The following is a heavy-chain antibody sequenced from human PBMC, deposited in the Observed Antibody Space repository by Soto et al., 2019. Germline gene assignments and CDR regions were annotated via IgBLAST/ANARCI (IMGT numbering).Heavy chain of an antibody. Sequence: ASVKVSCKASGYTFTSYGISWVRQAPGQGLEWMGWISAYNGNTNYAQKLQGRVTMTTDTSTSTAYMELRSLRSDDTAVYYCAREKPETYYDILTDHWGGMDVWGQGTTVTVSS. CDR3: AREKPETYYDILTDHWGGMDV. D-gene: IGHD3-9*01. CDR2: ISAYNGNT. CDR1: GYTFTSYG. J-gene: IGHJ6*02. V-gene: IGHV1-18*01.